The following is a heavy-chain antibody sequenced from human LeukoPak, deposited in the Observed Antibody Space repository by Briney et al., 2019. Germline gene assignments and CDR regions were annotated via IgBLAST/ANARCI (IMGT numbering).Heavy chain of an antibody. CDR3: AKDGEPRDY. CDR2: IYIGGNT. D-gene: IGHD1-26*01. V-gene: IGHV3-66*01. Sequence: GGSLRLSCAASGFTFSDYYMSWIRQAPGKGLEWVSVIYIGGNTYYADAVKGRFTISRDNFKNTLDLQMNSLRVEDTAVYYCAKDGEPRDYWGQGTLVTVSS. J-gene: IGHJ4*02. CDR1: GFTFSDYY.